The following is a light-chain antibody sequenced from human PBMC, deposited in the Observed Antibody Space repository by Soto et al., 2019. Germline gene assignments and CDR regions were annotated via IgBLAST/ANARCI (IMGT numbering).Light chain of an antibody. V-gene: IGLV2-11*01. CDR1: SSDVGGYNY. J-gene: IGLJ1*01. CDR3: CSYAGSYTENYV. CDR2: DVS. Sequence: QSVLTQPRSVSGSPGQSVTISCTGTSSDVGGYNYVSWYQQHPGKAPKLMIYDVSKRPSGVPDRFSGSKSGNTASLTISGLQAEDEADYYCCSYAGSYTENYVFGTGTKLTVL.